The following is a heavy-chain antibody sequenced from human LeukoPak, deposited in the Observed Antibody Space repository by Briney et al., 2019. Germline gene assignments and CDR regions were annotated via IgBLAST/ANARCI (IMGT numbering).Heavy chain of an antibody. CDR3: ARESYGDYAQFDY. CDR2: ISSSSSYI. Sequence: PGGSRRLSCAASGFTFSSYSMNWVRQAPGKGLEWVSSISSSSSYIYYADSVKGRFTISRDNAKNSLYLQMNSLRAEDTAVYYCARESYGDYAQFDYWGQGTLVTVSS. J-gene: IGHJ4*02. D-gene: IGHD4-17*01. CDR1: GFTFSSYS. V-gene: IGHV3-21*01.